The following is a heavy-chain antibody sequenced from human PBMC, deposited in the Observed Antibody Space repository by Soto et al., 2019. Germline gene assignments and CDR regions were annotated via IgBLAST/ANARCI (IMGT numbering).Heavy chain of an antibody. J-gene: IGHJ4*02. D-gene: IGHD3-22*01. CDR3: ARDRGYYDSSGTYY. Sequence: GRSLRLSCAASGFTFSSYGMHWVRQAPGKGLEWVTTIWYDGSDKYYADSVKGRFTISRDNSKNTLYLQMNSLRAEDTAVYYCARDRGYYDSSGTYYWGRGT. CDR1: GFTFSSYG. V-gene: IGHV3-33*01. CDR2: IWYDGSDK.